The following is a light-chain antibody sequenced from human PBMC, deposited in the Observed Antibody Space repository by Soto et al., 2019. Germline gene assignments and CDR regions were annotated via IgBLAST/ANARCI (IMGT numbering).Light chain of an antibody. Sequence: SLLTQPPSPSGSPGQSVTISCTGTSSDVGGYNYVSWYQQHPGKVPKLMIYEVSKRPSGVPDRFSGSQSGHTASLTVSGLQAEDEADYYCSSYAGSNYVFGTGTKVTVL. CDR2: EVS. CDR3: SSYAGSNYV. CDR1: SSDVGGYNY. J-gene: IGLJ1*01. V-gene: IGLV2-8*01.